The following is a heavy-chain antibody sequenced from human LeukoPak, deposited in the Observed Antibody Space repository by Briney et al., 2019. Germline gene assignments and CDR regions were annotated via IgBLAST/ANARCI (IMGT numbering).Heavy chain of an antibody. Sequence: PGGSLRLSCAASGFTVSSSYMTWVRQAPGKGLEWVSVIRSGGSTVYADSVKGRFTISRDNSKNTLYLQLNSLRAEDTAVYYCAREGSGRTANNEGLDVWGRGTMVTVSS. V-gene: IGHV3-53*01. D-gene: IGHD3-10*01. J-gene: IGHJ3*01. CDR3: AREGSGRTANNEGLDV. CDR1: GFTVSSSY. CDR2: IRSGGST.